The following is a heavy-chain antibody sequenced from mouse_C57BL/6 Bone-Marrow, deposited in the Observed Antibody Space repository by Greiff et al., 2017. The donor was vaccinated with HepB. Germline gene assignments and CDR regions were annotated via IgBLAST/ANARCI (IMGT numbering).Heavy chain of an antibody. J-gene: IGHJ4*01. CDR1: GFSFTSYG. CDR2: IWGVGST. CDR3: ARRLRRDYYAMDY. D-gene: IGHD2-4*01. Sequence: VQLVESGPGLVAPSQRLSITCTVSGFSFTSYGVDWVRQSPGKGLEWLGVIWGVGSTNYNSALKSRLSISKDNSKSQVFLKMNSLQTDDTAMYYCARRLRRDYYAMDYWGQGTSVTVSS. V-gene: IGHV2-6*01.